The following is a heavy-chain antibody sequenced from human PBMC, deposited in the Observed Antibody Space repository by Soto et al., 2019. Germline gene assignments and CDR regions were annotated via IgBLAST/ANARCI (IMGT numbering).Heavy chain of an antibody. Sequence: PSETLSLTCTVSDGSISTSSYYWGGIRQSPGKGLEWIGTIFHTGRTYYNPSLESRVSLSVDTSKNQLSLHLTSVSAADTAVYYCTRHHPHHYDSSGYFDYWGQGTLVTVSS. CDR1: DGSISTSSYY. CDR3: TRHHPHHYDSSGYFDY. D-gene: IGHD3-22*01. CDR2: IFHTGRT. V-gene: IGHV4-39*01. J-gene: IGHJ4*02.